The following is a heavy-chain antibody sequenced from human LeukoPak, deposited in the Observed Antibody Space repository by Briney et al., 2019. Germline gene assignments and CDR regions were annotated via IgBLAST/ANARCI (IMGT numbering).Heavy chain of an antibody. V-gene: IGHV5-10-1*01. Sequence: GESLKISCRGSGYIFTSSWISWVRQMPGKGLQWMGRIDPSDSYTNYSPSFQGHVTLSVDKSITTAYLHYSSLQASDSAMYYCARHIGSGGQANYWGQGTLVTVSS. CDR2: IDPSDSYT. CDR3: ARHIGSGGQANY. CDR1: GYIFTSSW. D-gene: IGHD3-10*01. J-gene: IGHJ4*02.